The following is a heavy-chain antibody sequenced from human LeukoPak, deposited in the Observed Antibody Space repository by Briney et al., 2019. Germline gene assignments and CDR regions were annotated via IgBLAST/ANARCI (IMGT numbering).Heavy chain of an antibody. CDR3: AGRREHGSGSDWL. J-gene: IGHJ4*02. V-gene: IGHV3-21*01. CDR1: GFTFSSYS. Sequence: GGSLRLSCAASGFTFSSYSMNWVRQAPGKGLEWVSSINSRGDYIYYSDSLKGRFTISRDNARSSLYLQMSSLRAEDTAVYYCAGRREHGSGSDWLWGQGTLVTVSS. CDR2: INSRGDYI. D-gene: IGHD3-10*01.